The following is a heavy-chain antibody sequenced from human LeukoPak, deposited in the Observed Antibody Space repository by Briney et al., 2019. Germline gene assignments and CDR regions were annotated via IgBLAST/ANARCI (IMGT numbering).Heavy chain of an antibody. V-gene: IGHV3-20*04. Sequence: GGTLRLSCAASGFTFSSYAMSWVRQAPGKGLNGVSGINWNGGSTGYADSVKGRFTISRDNAKNSLYLQMNSLRAEDTALYYCARRGLAAAAGYYFDYWGQGTLVTVSS. CDR3: ARRGLAAAAGYYFDY. CDR2: INWNGGST. CDR1: GFTFSSYA. J-gene: IGHJ4*02. D-gene: IGHD6-13*01.